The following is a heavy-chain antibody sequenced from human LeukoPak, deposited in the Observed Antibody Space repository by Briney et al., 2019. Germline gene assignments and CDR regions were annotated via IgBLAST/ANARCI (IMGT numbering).Heavy chain of an antibody. J-gene: IGHJ4*02. V-gene: IGHV4-61*02. D-gene: IGHD3-3*01. CDR2: IYTSGST. Sequence: SETLSLTCTVSGGSISSGSYHWSWIRQPAGKGLEWIGRIYTSGSTNYNPSLKGRVTISVDTSKNQFSLKLSSVTAADTAVYYCARDATIFGQGYWGQGTLVTVSS. CDR1: GGSISSGSYH. CDR3: ARDATIFGQGY.